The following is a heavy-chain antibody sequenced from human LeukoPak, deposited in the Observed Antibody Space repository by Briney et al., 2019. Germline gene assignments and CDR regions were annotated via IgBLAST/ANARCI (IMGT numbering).Heavy chain of an antibody. CDR3: ARAGRGWFGSMDV. D-gene: IGHD3-10*01. Sequence: PGTSLRLSCAASGFTFSSNGMHWVRQAPGKGLEWVAVVSFDGSNEYFEDSVKGRFSISRDNSRNTLYLQMNSLRAEDTAVYYCARAGRGWFGSMDVWGQGTTVTVSS. V-gene: IGHV3-33*01. CDR2: VSFDGSNE. J-gene: IGHJ6*02. CDR1: GFTFSSNG.